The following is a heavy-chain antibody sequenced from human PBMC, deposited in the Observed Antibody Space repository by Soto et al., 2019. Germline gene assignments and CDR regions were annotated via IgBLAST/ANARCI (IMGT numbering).Heavy chain of an antibody. CDR1: GFTFSDYY. J-gene: IGHJ4*02. Sequence: QVHLVESGGGLVKPGGSLRLSCAASGFTFSDYYMSWIRQAPGKGLEWVSYISGSGSYTNYADSVKGRFTISRDNAKNSLYLQVNSLRAEDTAVYYCASLPQQLVDFWGQGALGTVSS. D-gene: IGHD6-13*01. CDR3: ASLPQQLVDF. V-gene: IGHV3-11*06. CDR2: ISGSGSYT.